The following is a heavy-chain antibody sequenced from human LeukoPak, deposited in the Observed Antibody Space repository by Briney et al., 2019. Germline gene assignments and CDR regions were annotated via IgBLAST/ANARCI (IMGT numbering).Heavy chain of an antibody. D-gene: IGHD1-26*01. CDR3: ARSMRYSGSYGY. V-gene: IGHV3-23*01. CDR2: ITNSGGTT. CDR1: GFAFSSYA. J-gene: IGHJ4*02. Sequence: PGGSLRLSCAASGFAFSSYAMSWVRQAPGKGLEYVSIITNSGGTTYYADSVKGRFTISRDNSKNTLYLQMNSLRAEDTAVYYCARSMRYSGSYGYWGQGTLVTVSS.